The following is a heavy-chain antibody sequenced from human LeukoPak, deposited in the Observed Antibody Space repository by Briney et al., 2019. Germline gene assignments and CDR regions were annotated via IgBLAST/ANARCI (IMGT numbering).Heavy chain of an antibody. CDR3: ARLGLDYYYYYMDV. J-gene: IGHJ6*03. CDR2: IYYSGST. D-gene: IGHD3/OR15-3a*01. CDR1: GGSISSYY. Sequence: SETLSLTRTVSGGSISSYYWSSIRQPPGKGLEWIGYIYYSGSTNYDPSLKSRVTISVDTSKNQFSLKLSSVTAADTAVYYCARLGLDYYYYYMDVWGKGTTVTVSS. V-gene: IGHV4-59*01.